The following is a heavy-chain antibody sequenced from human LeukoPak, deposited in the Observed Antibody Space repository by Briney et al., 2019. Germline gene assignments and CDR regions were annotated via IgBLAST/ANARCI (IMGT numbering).Heavy chain of an antibody. J-gene: IGHJ4*02. CDR3: ARDRDSSSTHFDY. CDR1: GFTVSSYA. D-gene: IGHD6-13*01. V-gene: IGHV3-30*01. CDR2: ISYDGSNK. Sequence: GRSLRLSCAASGFTVSSYAMHWVRQAPGKGLEWVAVISYDGSNKYYADSVKGRFTISRDNSKNTLYLQMNSLIAEDTAVYYCARDRDSSSTHFDYWGQGTLVTVSS.